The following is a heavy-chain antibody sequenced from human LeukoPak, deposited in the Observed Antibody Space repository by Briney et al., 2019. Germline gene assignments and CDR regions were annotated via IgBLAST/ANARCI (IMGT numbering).Heavy chain of an antibody. CDR1: GFSFSSYE. Sequence: GGSLRLSCAASGFSFSSYEMNWVRQAPGKGLEWVSYIGSTTNSIYYADSVKGRFTISRDNAKKSLHLQMNSLRAEDTAVYYCARDEYSGLYYYMDVWGKGTTVTVFS. CDR3: ARDEYSGLYYYMDV. D-gene: IGHD5-12*01. V-gene: IGHV3-48*03. J-gene: IGHJ6*03. CDR2: IGSTTNSI.